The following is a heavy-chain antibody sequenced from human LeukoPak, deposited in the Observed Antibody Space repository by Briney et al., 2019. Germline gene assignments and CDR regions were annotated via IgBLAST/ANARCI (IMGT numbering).Heavy chain of an antibody. V-gene: IGHV5-51*01. J-gene: IGHJ5*02. Sequence: GESLKISCKGSGYSFTSYWIAWVRQMPGKGLEWMGLIYPGDSDTRYSASFQGQVTISADKSISTAYLQWNSLKASDSAMYYCARHYNWFDPWGQGTLVTVSS. CDR3: ARHYNWFDP. CDR2: IYPGDSDT. CDR1: GYSFTSYW.